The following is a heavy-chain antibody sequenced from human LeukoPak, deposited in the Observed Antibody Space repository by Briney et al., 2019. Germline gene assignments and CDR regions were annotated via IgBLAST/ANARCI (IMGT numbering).Heavy chain of an antibody. CDR3: AREDYGFDY. J-gene: IGHJ4*02. D-gene: IGHD4-17*01. CDR2: ISGGGGST. V-gene: IGHV3-23*01. CDR1: GFTFTSYS. Sequence: PGGSLRLSCAASGFTFTSYSMNWVRQAPGKGLEWVSTISGGGGSTYYADSVKGRFTISRDNSKNTLYLQMNSLRAEDTAVYYCAREDYGFDYWGQGTLVTVSS.